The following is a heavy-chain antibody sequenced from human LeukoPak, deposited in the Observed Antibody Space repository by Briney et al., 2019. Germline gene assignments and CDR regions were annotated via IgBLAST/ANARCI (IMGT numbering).Heavy chain of an antibody. J-gene: IGHJ6*03. CDR3: ARVGATFYYYYMAV. CDR2: INPNSGGT. CDR1: GYTFTGYY. V-gene: IGHV1-2*02. Sequence: GASVKVSCKASGYTFTGYYMHWVRQAPGQGLEWMGWINPNSGGTNYAQKFQGRVTMTRDTSISTAYMELSRLRSDDTAVYYCARVGATFYYYYMAVWGKGTTVTVSS. D-gene: IGHD1-26*01.